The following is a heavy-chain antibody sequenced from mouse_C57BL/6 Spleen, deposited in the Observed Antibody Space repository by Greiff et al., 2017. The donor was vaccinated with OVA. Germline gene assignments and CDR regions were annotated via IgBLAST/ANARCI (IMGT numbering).Heavy chain of an antibody. J-gene: IGHJ4*01. D-gene: IGHD2-4*01. CDR3: ARWGLSNYYAMDY. Sequence: QVQLQQPGAELVKPGASVKMSCKASGYTFTSYWITWVKQRPGQGLEWIGDIYPGSGSTNYNEKFKSKATLTVDTSSSTAYMQLSSLTSEDSAVYYCARWGLSNYYAMDYWGQGTSVTASS. CDR2: IYPGSGST. CDR1: GYTFTSYW. V-gene: IGHV1-55*01.